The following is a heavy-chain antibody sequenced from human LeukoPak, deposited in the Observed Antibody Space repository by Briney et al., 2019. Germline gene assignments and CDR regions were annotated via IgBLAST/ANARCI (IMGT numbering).Heavy chain of an antibody. D-gene: IGHD6-19*01. Sequence: PAGGSLRLSCAASGFTFSSYAMSWVRQAPGKGLEWVSAISGSGGSTYYADSVKGRFTISRDNSKHTLYLQMNSLRAEDTAVYYCAKDRFSYSSGWFDYWGQGTLVTASS. V-gene: IGHV3-23*01. CDR2: ISGSGGST. CDR3: AKDRFSYSSGWFDY. J-gene: IGHJ4*02. CDR1: GFTFSSYA.